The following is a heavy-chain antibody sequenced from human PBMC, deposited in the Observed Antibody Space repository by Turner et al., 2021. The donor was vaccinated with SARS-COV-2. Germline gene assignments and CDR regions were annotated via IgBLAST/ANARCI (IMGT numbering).Heavy chain of an antibody. V-gene: IGHV4-39*01. D-gene: IGHD3-3*01. CDR2: IYYSVST. CDR3: ARSNYDFWSGYYTFYFDY. CDR1: GGSISSSRYY. Sequence: QLQLQESGPGLVKPSETLSLTCTVPGGSISSSRYYWGWIRQPPGKGLEWIGSIYYSVSTYYNPSLKSRVTISVDTSKNQFSLKLSSVTAADTAVYYCARSNYDFWSGYYTFYFDYWGQGTLVTVSS. J-gene: IGHJ4*02.